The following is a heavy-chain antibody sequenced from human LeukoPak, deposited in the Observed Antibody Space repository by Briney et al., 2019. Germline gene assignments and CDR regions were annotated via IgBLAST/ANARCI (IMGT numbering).Heavy chain of an antibody. J-gene: IGHJ4*02. CDR3: ARDKAYGDYGGPFDY. CDR1: GYTFTGYY. D-gene: IGHD4-17*01. CDR2: INPNSGGT. V-gene: IGHV1-2*02. Sequence: GASVKVSCKASGYTFTGYYMHWVRQAPGQGLEWMGWINPNSGGTNYAQKFQGRVTMTRDTSISTAYMELSRLRSDDTAVYYCARDKAYGDYGGPFDYWGQGTLVTVSS.